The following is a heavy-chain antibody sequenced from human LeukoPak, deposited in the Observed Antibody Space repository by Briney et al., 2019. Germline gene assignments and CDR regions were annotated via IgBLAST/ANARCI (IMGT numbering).Heavy chain of an antibody. V-gene: IGHV3-74*01. CDR1: GFTFSRIW. CDR3: ARDQSIAGPTTADY. J-gene: IGHJ4*02. CDR2: ISTDGSNT. D-gene: IGHD1-26*01. Sequence: GGSLRLSCAASGFTFSRIWMHWVRQAPGKGLVWVSRISTDGSNTIYADSVKGRFTISRDNAKNTLYLQMNSLRAEDTAVYYCARDQSIAGPTTADYWGQGTLVTVSS.